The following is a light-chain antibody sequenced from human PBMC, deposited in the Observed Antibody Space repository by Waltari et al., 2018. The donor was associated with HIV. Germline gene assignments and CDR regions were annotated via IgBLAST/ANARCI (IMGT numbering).Light chain of an antibody. J-gene: IGKJ4*01. CDR2: GAS. CDR3: QQYAASPLT. V-gene: IGKV3-20*01. CDR1: QSVRIAS. Sequence: EIVLTQSPGTLSLSPGERATLSCRASQSVRIASLAWYQQKPGQAPRLLIYGASSRAPGITDSFSGSGAVTDFILTISRLQPEDCAVYYCQQYAASPLTFGGGTKVEIK.